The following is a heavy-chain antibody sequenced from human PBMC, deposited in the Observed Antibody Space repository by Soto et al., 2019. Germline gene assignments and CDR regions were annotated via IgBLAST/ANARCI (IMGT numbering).Heavy chain of an antibody. CDR2: MNPNSGNT. CDR3: ARPIYDILTGYYYYYGMDV. CDR1: GYTFTSYD. J-gene: IGHJ6*02. Sequence: ASVKVSCKASGYTFTSYDINWVRQATGQGLGWMGWMNPNSGNTGYAQKFQGRVTMTRNTSISTAYMELSSLRSEDTAVYYCARPIYDILTGYYYYYGMDVWGQGTTVTVSS. V-gene: IGHV1-8*01. D-gene: IGHD3-9*01.